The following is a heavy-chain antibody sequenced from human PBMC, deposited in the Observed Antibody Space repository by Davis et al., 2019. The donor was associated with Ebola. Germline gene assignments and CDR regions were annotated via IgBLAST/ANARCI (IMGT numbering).Heavy chain of an antibody. V-gene: IGHV3-23*01. CDR2: ISGSGDST. D-gene: IGHD6-19*01. J-gene: IGHJ4*02. CDR1: GFTFSSYA. Sequence: PGGSLRLSCAASGFTFSSYAMSWVRQAPGKGLEWVSSISGSGDSTYYADSVKGRFTISRDNSKNTLYLQMNSLRAEDTAVYYCAKKKGSSGWYAVDNWGQGTLVTVSS. CDR3: AKKKGSSGWYAVDN.